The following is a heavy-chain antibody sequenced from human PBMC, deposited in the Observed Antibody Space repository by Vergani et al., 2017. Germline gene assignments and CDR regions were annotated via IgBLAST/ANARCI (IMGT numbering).Heavy chain of an antibody. J-gene: IGHJ3*02. D-gene: IGHD4-11*01. CDR1: GFTFSSYE. CDR3: AKALYSNYGGDAFDI. CDR2: ISSSGSTI. V-gene: IGHV3-48*03. Sequence: EVQLVESGGGLVQPGGSLRLSCAASGFTFSSYEMNWVRQAPGKGLEWVSYISSSGSTIYYADSVKGRFTISRDNAKNSLYLQMNSLRAEDTAVYYCAKALYSNYGGDAFDIWGQGTMVTVSS.